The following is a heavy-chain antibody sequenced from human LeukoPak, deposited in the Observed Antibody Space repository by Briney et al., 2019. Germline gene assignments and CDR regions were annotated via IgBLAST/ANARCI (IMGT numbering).Heavy chain of an antibody. Sequence: SQTPSLTCTVSGGSISSGSYYWSWIRQPPGKGLEWIGEINHSGSTNYNPSLKSRVTISVDTSKNQFSLKLSSVTAADTAVYYCARRRRMVRGVRASYFDYWGQGTLVTVSS. CDR2: INHSGST. CDR1: GGSISSGSYY. V-gene: IGHV4-39*07. D-gene: IGHD3-10*01. CDR3: ARRRRMVRGVRASYFDY. J-gene: IGHJ4*02.